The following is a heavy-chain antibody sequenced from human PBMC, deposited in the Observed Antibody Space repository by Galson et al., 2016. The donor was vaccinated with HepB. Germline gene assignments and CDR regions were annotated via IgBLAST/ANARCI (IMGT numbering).Heavy chain of an antibody. CDR2: ITSSGGTT. D-gene: IGHD6-19*01. CDR3: AKATQQWLVPTGGWFDP. Sequence: SLRLSCAASGFTFSIYSMSWVRQAPGKGLEWVSAITSSGGTTYYADSVKGRFTISRDNSKNTLYLRMNSLRTEDTAMYDCAKATQQWLVPTGGWFDPWGQGTLVTVSS. J-gene: IGHJ5*02. V-gene: IGHV3-23*01. CDR1: GFTFSIYS.